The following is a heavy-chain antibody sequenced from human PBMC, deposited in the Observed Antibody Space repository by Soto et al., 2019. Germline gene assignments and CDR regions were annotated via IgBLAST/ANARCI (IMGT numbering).Heavy chain of an antibody. J-gene: IGHJ5*02. CDR1: GYTFSSYS. D-gene: IGHD1-7*01. Sequence: EVQLVESGGGLVQPGGSLRLSCAASGYTFSSYSMNWVRQAPGKGLEWVSYITSSSSDIFYADSVRGRFTISRDNAKNSLYLQMNSLRAEDTAVYYCARKLIIGTTGTGFDPWGQGTLVTVSS. CDR2: ITSSSSDI. V-gene: IGHV3-48*01. CDR3: ARKLIIGTTGTGFDP.